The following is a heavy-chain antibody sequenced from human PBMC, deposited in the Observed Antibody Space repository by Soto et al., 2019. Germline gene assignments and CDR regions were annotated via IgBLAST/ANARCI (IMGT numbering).Heavy chain of an antibody. CDR1: GYTFTGYY. Sequence: ASVKVSCKASGYTFTGYYMHWVRQAPGQGLEWMGWINPNSGGTNYAQKFQGWITMTWDTSISTAYMELSRLRSDDTAVYYCARGIAAAASTPYYYYYYGMDVWGQGTTVTVSS. D-gene: IGHD6-13*01. V-gene: IGHV1-2*04. CDR3: ARGIAAAASTPYYYYYYGMDV. CDR2: INPNSGGT. J-gene: IGHJ6*02.